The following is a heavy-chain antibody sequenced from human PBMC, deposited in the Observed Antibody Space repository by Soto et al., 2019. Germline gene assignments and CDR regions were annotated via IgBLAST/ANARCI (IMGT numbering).Heavy chain of an antibody. Sequence: PSETLSLTCTVSGGSISSGGYYWSWIRQHPGKGLERIGYIYYSGSTYYNPSLKSRVTISVDTSKNQFSLKLSSVTAADTAVYYCARDGVSVHAFDIWGQGTMVTVSS. CDR3: ARDGVSVHAFDI. CDR1: GGSISSGGYY. D-gene: IGHD3-16*01. V-gene: IGHV4-31*03. CDR2: IYYSGST. J-gene: IGHJ3*02.